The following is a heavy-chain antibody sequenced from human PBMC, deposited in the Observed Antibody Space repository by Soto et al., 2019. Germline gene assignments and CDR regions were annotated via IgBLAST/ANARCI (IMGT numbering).Heavy chain of an antibody. D-gene: IGHD3-10*01. J-gene: IGHJ5*02. CDR3: ARHSSGTSFDP. Sequence: GGSLRLSCASSGFSFSTFVMHLARQAPGKGLEWVAFISNDGSNKYYADSVRGRFTISRDNSKNTLYLQMNSLRAEDTAVYYWARHSSGTSFDPWGQGTLVTVSS. V-gene: IGHV3-30*03. CDR1: GFSFSTFV. CDR2: ISNDGSNK.